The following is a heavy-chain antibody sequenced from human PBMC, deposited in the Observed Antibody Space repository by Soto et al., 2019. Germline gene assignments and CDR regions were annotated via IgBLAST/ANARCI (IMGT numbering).Heavy chain of an antibody. Sequence: GGSLRLSCAASGFTFSSYWMHWVRQAPGKGLVWVSRINSDGSSTSYADSVRGRFTISRDNAKNTLYLQMNSLRAEDTAVYYCAIRASYYDSSGYCDYWGQGTLVSVSS. D-gene: IGHD3-22*01. CDR1: GFTFSSYW. V-gene: IGHV3-74*01. J-gene: IGHJ4*02. CDR3: AIRASYYDSSGYCDY. CDR2: INSDGSST.